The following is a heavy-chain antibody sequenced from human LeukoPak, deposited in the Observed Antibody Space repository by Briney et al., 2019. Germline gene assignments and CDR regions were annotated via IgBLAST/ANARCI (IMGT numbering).Heavy chain of an antibody. J-gene: IGHJ6*02. D-gene: IGHD6-13*01. CDR1: GGSISSSSYY. V-gene: IGHV4-39*01. Sequence: PSETLSLTCTVSGGSISSSSYYWGWIRQPPGKGLEWIGNLYYSGSTYYNPSLKSRVTISVDTSKNQFSLKLTSVTAADTAVCYCARSPAAGTGDFYGMDVWGQGTTDTVSS. CDR3: ARSPAAGTGDFYGMDV. CDR2: LYYSGST.